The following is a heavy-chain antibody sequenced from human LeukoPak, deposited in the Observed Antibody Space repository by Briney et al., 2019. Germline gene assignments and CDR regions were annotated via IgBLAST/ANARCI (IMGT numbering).Heavy chain of an antibody. Sequence: GGSLRLSCAASGFTFSSYGMSWVRQAPGKGLEWVSALTGGGETTYYADSVKGRFTISRDNSKNTLFLQMSSLSTEDTAVYYCAANGESTAWHRNYWGQGTLVTVSS. CDR1: GFTFSSYG. V-gene: IGHV3-23*01. J-gene: IGHJ4*02. D-gene: IGHD2-21*02. CDR2: LTGGGETT. CDR3: AANGESTAWHRNY.